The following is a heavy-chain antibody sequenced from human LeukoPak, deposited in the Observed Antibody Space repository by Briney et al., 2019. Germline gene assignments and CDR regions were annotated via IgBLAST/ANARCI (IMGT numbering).Heavy chain of an antibody. D-gene: IGHD3-9*01. Sequence: GASVKVSCKASGGTFSSYAISWVRQAPGQGLEWMGGIIPIFGTAIYAQKFRGRLTMTRDMSTSTVYMELSSLRSEDTAVYYCARGSRPVYNLLTGKRYFDYWGQGTLLTVSS. CDR1: GGTFSSYA. CDR2: IIPIFGTA. V-gene: IGHV1-69*05. J-gene: IGHJ4*02. CDR3: ARGSRPVYNLLTGKRYFDY.